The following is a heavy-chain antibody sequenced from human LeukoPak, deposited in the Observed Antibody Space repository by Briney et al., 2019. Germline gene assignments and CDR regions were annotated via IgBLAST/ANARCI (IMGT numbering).Heavy chain of an antibody. Sequence: GGSLRLSCTVSGFTLTDHYMSWVRQSPGRGLEWISWITSSGTTTDYADSVKGRFTISRDNTKNSVYLQMSSLRADDTAVYYCARDPDYGDPYWGQGTLVTVSS. D-gene: IGHD4-17*01. CDR2: ITSSGTTT. V-gene: IGHV3-11*01. J-gene: IGHJ4*02. CDR1: GFTLTDHY. CDR3: ARDPDYGDPY.